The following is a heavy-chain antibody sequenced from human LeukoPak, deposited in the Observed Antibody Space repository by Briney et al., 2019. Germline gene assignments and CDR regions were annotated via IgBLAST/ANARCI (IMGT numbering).Heavy chain of an antibody. D-gene: IGHD6-13*01. Sequence: SETLSLTCTVSGGSISSYYWSWIRQPAGKGLEWIGRIYTSGSTNYNPSLKSRVTISVDTSKNQFSLKLSSVTAADTAVYYCARGYRIAAAGKLDYWGQGTLVTVSS. CDR1: GGSISSYY. CDR3: ARGYRIAAAGKLDY. CDR2: IYTSGST. J-gene: IGHJ4*02. V-gene: IGHV4-4*07.